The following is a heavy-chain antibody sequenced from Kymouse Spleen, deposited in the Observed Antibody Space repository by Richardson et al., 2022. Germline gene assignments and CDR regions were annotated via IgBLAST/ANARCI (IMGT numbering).Heavy chain of an antibody. CDR1: GFTFSNAW. CDR2: IKSKTDGGTT. D-gene: IGHD1-7*01. V-gene: IGHV3-15*01. Sequence: EVQLVESGGGLVKPGGSLRLSCAASGFTFSNAWMSWVRQAPGKGLEWVGRIKSKTDGGTTDYAAPVKGRFTISRDDSKNTLYLQMNSLKTEDTAVYYCTTDSITGTTVSDYWGQGTLVTVSS. J-gene: IGHJ4*02. CDR3: TTDSITGTTVSDY.